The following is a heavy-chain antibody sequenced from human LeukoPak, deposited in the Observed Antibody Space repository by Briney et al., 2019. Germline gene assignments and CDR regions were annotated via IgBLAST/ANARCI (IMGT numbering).Heavy chain of an antibody. Sequence: PGGSLRLSCAASGFTVSSNYMSWVRQAPGKGLEWVSVIYSGGSTYYADSVKGRFTISRDNSKNTLYLQMNSLRAEDTAVYYCARDLTSYSNYVYYYYGMDVWGQGTTVTVSS. V-gene: IGHV3-66*01. J-gene: IGHJ6*02. CDR2: IYSGGST. CDR1: GFTVSSNY. CDR3: ARDLTSYSNYVYYYYGMDV. D-gene: IGHD4-4*01.